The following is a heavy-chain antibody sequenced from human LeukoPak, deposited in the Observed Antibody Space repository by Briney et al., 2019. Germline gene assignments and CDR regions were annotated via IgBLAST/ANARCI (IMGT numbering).Heavy chain of an antibody. Sequence: PSETLSLTCTVSGGSISGFYWNWIRXXXXXGXEXIGYIYYTGTTNYNPANPSLTSRVTISVDTSNNQFSLKLSSVTAADTAVYYCARDPAGGGGFFDYWGQGALVTVSS. CDR1: GGSISGFY. CDR2: IYYTGTT. V-gene: IGHV4-59*01. CDR3: ARDPAGGGGFFDY. D-gene: IGHD3-16*01. J-gene: IGHJ4*02.